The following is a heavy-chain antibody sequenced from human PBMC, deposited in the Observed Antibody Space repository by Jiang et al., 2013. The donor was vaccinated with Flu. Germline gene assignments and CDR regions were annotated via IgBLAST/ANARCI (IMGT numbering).Heavy chain of an antibody. Sequence: VQLLESGGGLVQPGRSLRLSCAASGFTFDDYAMHWVRQAPGKGLEWVSGISWNSGSIGYADSVKGRFTISRDNAKNSLYLQMNSLRAEDTALYYCAKDMVQLGISRVVSAFDIWGQGTMVTVSS. D-gene: IGHD1-1*01. J-gene: IGHJ3*02. CDR1: GFTFDDYA. CDR2: ISWNSGSI. V-gene: IGHV3-9*01. CDR3: AKDMVQLGISRVVSAFDI.